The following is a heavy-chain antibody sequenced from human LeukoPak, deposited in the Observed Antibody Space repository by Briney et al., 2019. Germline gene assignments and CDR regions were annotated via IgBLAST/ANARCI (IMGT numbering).Heavy chain of an antibody. V-gene: IGHV1-69*13. CDR2: IIPTFGTA. Sequence: SVKVSCKASGGTFSSYAISWVRQAPGQGLEWMGGIIPTFGTANYAQKFQGRVTITADESTSTAYMELSSLRSEDTAVYYCARDNVDYYGSGSYFGYWGQGTLVTVSS. CDR1: GGTFSSYA. CDR3: ARDNVDYYGSGSYFGY. J-gene: IGHJ4*02. D-gene: IGHD3-10*01.